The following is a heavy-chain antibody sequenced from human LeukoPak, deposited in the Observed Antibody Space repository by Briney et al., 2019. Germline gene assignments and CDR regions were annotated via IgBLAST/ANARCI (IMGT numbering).Heavy chain of an antibody. Sequence: ASVTVSCKSSGYTFTSCDINGVRQATGQGPEWMGWMNPNSGNTGDVQSFQGRITMTRDISIGTAYMELSNLTSEDTAIYYCTRGSSGRRDNWGQGTLVTVSA. J-gene: IGHJ4*02. V-gene: IGHV1-8*01. CDR1: GYTFTSCD. CDR2: MNPNSGNT. D-gene: IGHD6-19*01. CDR3: TRGSSGRRDN.